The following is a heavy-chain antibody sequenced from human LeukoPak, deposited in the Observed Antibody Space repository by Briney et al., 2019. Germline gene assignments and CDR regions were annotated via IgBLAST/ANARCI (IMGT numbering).Heavy chain of an antibody. V-gene: IGHV3-23*01. Sequence: GGSLRLSCAASGFTFSSYAVSWVRQAPGKGLEWVSAISGSGGSTYYADSVKGRFTISRDNSKNTLYLQMNSLRAEDTAVYYCASHSSSWYEAFDIWGQGTMVTVSS. CDR3: ASHSSSWYEAFDI. J-gene: IGHJ3*02. CDR2: ISGSGGST. D-gene: IGHD6-13*01. CDR1: GFTFSSYA.